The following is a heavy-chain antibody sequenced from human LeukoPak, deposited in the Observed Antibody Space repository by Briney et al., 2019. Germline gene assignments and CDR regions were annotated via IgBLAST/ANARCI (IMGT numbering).Heavy chain of an antibody. CDR2: IKTEGAGATT. Sequence: PGGSLRLSCVRSGFTIGTAWMSWVRQAPGKRVEWVGHIKTEGAGATTDYAARAKGRFAISRDDSKNMIYLQMSSLKIDDTAIYYCIAHFPYFYGFDVWGKGTTVTVSS. CDR3: IAHFPYFYGFDV. J-gene: IGHJ6*04. D-gene: IGHD3-3*02. V-gene: IGHV3-15*01. CDR1: GFTIGTAW.